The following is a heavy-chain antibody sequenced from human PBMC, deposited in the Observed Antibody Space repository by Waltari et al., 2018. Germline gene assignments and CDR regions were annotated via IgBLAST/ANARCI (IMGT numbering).Heavy chain of an antibody. V-gene: IGHV4-39*01. CDR3: ARLVYYSFYMDV. J-gene: IGHJ6*03. Sequence: QLQIQESGPALVKPSETLSLKCTVSGVSSSVSSHYWGWIRQPPGKGLEFLGSLHYSGLTYYNPSLRSRLTMSADMSENQFSLQLSSVTASDTAVYYCARLVYYSFYMDVWGKGTTVTVSS. CDR2: LHYSGLT. D-gene: IGHD3-16*02. CDR1: GVSSSVSSHY.